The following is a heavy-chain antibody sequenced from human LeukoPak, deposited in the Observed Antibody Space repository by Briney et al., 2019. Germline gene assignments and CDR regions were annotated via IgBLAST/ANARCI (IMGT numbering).Heavy chain of an antibody. CDR2: IYYSGST. D-gene: IGHD3-10*01. CDR1: GGPISSYY. CDR3: ARLGPGRPY. J-gene: IGHJ4*02. V-gene: IGHV4-59*01. Sequence: SETLSLTCTVSGGPISSYYWSWIRQPPGKGLEWIGYIYYSGSTNYNPSLKSRVTISVDTSKNQFSLKLSSVTAADTAVYYCARLGPGRPYWGQGTLVTVSS.